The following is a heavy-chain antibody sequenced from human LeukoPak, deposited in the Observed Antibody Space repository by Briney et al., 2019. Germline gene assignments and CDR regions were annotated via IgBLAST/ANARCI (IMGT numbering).Heavy chain of an antibody. CDR2: ISAYNGNT. Sequence: ASVKVSCKASGYTLSDYGVSWVRQAPGQGLEWMGRISAYNGNTNYLQKFQGRVTMTTDTSTATAYMELRSLRPSDTAVYFCARGPRYSYDSSILLFDYWGQGTLVTVSS. CDR3: ARGPRYSYDSSILLFDY. J-gene: IGHJ4*02. D-gene: IGHD3-22*01. CDR1: GYTLSDYG. V-gene: IGHV1-18*01.